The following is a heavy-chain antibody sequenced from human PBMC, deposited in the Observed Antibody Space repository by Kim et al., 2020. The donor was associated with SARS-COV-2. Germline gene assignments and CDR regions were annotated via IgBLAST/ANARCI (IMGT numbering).Heavy chain of an antibody. D-gene: IGHD6-6*01. V-gene: IGHV1-18*01. J-gene: IGHJ4*02. CDR3: ATARFIAALDY. CDR2: ISPYKGNT. Sequence: ATGQGLEWMGWISPYKGNTNYAQKFQGRVTMTTDTSTSTAYMALRGLGFDETAVYYCATARFIAALDYWGQGTLVTVSS.